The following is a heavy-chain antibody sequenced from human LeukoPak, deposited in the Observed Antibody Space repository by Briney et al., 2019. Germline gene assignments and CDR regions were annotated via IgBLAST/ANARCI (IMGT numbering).Heavy chain of an antibody. D-gene: IGHD3-10*01. Sequence: ASVNVSFMASVYTFTDYYMHWVRQAPGQGLEWMGWINPNSGGTNYAQKFQGRVTMTRDTSISTAYMELSRLRSDDTAVYYCARDPLYGSGSQPPFDPWGQGTLVTVSS. V-gene: IGHV1-2*02. CDR3: ARDPLYGSGSQPPFDP. CDR1: VYTFTDYY. CDR2: INPNSGGT. J-gene: IGHJ5*02.